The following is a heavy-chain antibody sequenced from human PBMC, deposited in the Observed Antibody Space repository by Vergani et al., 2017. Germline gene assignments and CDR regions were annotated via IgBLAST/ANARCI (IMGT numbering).Heavy chain of an antibody. J-gene: IGHJ6*02. CDR2: IIPIFGTA. Sequence: QVQLVQSGAEVKKPGSSVKVSCKASGGTFSSYAISWVRQAPGQGLEWMGGIIPIFGTANYAQKFQGRVTITADESTSTAYMELSSLRSEDTAVYYCARGRGSWELSTPKSGMDVWGQGTTVTVSS. V-gene: IGHV1-69*01. D-gene: IGHD1-26*01. CDR1: GGTFSSYA. CDR3: ARGRGSWELSTPKSGMDV.